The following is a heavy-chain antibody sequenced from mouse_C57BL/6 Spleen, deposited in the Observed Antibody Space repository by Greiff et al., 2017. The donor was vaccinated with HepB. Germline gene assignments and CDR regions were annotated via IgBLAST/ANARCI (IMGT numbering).Heavy chain of an antibody. J-gene: IGHJ1*03. CDR3: AREPGPRYFDV. CDR2: ISDGGSYT. CDR1: GFTFSSYA. V-gene: IGHV5-4*01. Sequence: EVKLVESGGGLVKPGGSLKLSCAASGFTFSSYAMSWVRQTPEKRLEWVATISDGGSYTYYPDNVKGRFTISRDNAKNNLYLQMSHLKSEDTAMYYCAREPGPRYFDVWGTGTTVTVAS.